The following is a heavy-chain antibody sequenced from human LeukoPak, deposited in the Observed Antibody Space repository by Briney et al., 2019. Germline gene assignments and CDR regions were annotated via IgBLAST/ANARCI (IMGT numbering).Heavy chain of an antibody. Sequence: GASVKVSCKAFGYTFTSYDINWVRQATGQGLEWMGWMNPNSGNTGYAQKFQGRVTMTRNTSISTAYMELSSLRSEDTAVYYCARRRGVAGRILTGYNWFDPWGQGTLVTVSS. CDR3: ARRRGVAGRILTGYNWFDP. D-gene: IGHD6-19*01. CDR1: GYTFTSYD. CDR2: MNPNSGNT. V-gene: IGHV1-8*01. J-gene: IGHJ5*02.